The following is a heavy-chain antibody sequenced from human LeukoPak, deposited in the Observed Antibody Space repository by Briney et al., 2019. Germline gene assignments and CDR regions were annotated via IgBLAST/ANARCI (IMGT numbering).Heavy chain of an antibody. CDR2: ISAYNGNT. D-gene: IGHD1-26*01. CDR3: ASGEVGRATAGFDY. V-gene: IGHV1-18*01. Sequence: ASVKVSCKASGYTFTSYDISWVRQAPGQGLEWMGWISAYNGNTNYAQKLQGRVTMTTDTSTSTAYMELRSLRSDDTAVYYCASGEVGRATAGFDYWGQGTLVTVSS. J-gene: IGHJ4*02. CDR1: GYTFTSYD.